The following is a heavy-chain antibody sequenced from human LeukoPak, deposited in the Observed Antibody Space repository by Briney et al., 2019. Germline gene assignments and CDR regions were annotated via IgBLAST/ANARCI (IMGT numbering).Heavy chain of an antibody. CDR3: ARGIAAAHDAFDI. CDR1: GFTFSSYA. V-gene: IGHV3-66*01. Sequence: GGSLRLSCAASGFTFSSYAMSWVRQAPGKGLEWVSVIYSGGSTYYADSVKGRFTISRDNSKNTLYLQMNSLRAEDTAVYYCARGIAAAHDAFDIWGQGTMVTVSS. CDR2: IYSGGST. D-gene: IGHD6-13*01. J-gene: IGHJ3*02.